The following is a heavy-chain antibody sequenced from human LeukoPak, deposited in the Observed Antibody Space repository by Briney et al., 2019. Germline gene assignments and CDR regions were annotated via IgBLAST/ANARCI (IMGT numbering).Heavy chain of an antibody. Sequence: ASVKVSCKASGYTFTSYDVNWVRQTTGQGLEWMGWMNPNSGNTGLAQKFQGRVTLTRDTSLSTAYMELSNLRSDDTAVYYCARDEVVAAPNYFGMVVWGQGTTVSVSS. D-gene: IGHD2-15*01. CDR2: MNPNSGNT. V-gene: IGHV1-8*01. CDR1: GYTFTSYD. J-gene: IGHJ6*02. CDR3: ARDEVVAAPNYFGMVV.